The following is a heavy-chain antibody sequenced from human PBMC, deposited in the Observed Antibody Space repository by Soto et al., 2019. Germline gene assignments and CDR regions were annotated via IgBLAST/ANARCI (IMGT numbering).Heavy chain of an antibody. CDR3: ARDFLDCSGGSCYWFDP. D-gene: IGHD2-15*01. J-gene: IGHJ5*02. CDR1: GGSFSGYY. V-gene: IGHV4-34*01. CDR2: INHSGST. Sequence: PETLSLTCAVYGGSFSGYYWSWIRQPPGKGLEWIGYINHSGSTNYNPSLKSRVTISVDTSKNQFSLKLSSVTAADTAVYYCARDFLDCSGGSCYWFDPWGQGTLVTVSS.